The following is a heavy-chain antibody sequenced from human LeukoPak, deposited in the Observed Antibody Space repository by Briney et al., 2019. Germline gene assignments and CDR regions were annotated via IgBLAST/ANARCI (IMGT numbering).Heavy chain of an antibody. D-gene: IGHD6-13*01. CDR1: GFTVSNNY. J-gene: IGHJ4*02. V-gene: IGHV3-53*01. CDR3: ARDDDSSSWSFDY. CDR2: IYSNGVT. Sequence: PGGSLRLSCAASGFTVSNNYMIWVRQAPGKGLEWVSLIYSNGVTNYADSVKGRFTISRDSSKNTLYLQMNSVRAEDTAVYYCARDDDSSSWSFDYWGQGTLVTVSS.